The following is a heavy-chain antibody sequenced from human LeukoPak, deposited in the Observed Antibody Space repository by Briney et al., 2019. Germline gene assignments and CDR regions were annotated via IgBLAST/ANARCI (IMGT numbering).Heavy chain of an antibody. V-gene: IGHV4-38-2*01. CDR3: ARVSPLHGGWRRFDY. J-gene: IGHJ4*02. D-gene: IGHD6-19*01. Sequence: KPSETLSLTCAVSGFSISSGHYWDWIRQSPGKALEWIGSIYDSGRTFYNPSLKSRATILADTSKNQISLNLRPVTAADTAVYYCARVSPLHGGWRRFDYWGQGTPVIVSS. CDR1: GFSISSGHY. CDR2: IYDSGRT.